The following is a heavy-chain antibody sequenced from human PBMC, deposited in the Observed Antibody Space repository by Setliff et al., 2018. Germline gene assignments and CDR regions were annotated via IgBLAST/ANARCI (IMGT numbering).Heavy chain of an antibody. CDR3: ARALGYCSRTSCYADAFDI. D-gene: IGHD2-2*01. J-gene: IGHJ3*02. CDR2: MYHSGST. CDR1: GYSISSDYY. Sequence: SETLSLTCAVSGYSISSDYYWGWIRQPPGKGLEWIGSMYHSGSTYYNPSLKSRVTISVDTSKNQFSLKLNYVTAADTAMYYCARALGYCSRTSCYADAFDIWGQGTMVTVS. V-gene: IGHV4-38-2*01.